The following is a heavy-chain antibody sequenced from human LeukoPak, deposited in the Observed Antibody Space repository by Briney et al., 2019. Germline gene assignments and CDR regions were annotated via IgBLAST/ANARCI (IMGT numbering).Heavy chain of an antibody. Sequence: SETLSLTCTVSGYSISSDSYWGWIRQPPGKGLEWIGNIYHSGITNYNPSLKSRVTISVDTSRNQFSLKLSSVTAADTAVYYCARDTRLLYWGQGTLVTVSS. CDR2: IYHSGIT. CDR1: GYSISSDSY. V-gene: IGHV4-38-2*02. CDR3: ARDTRLLY. J-gene: IGHJ4*02.